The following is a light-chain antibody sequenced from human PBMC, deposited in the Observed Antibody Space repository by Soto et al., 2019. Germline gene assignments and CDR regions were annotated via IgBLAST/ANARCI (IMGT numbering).Light chain of an antibody. J-gene: IGLJ1*01. Sequence: QSVLTQPASVSGSPGQSITISCTGTSSDVGAYNYVSWYQQHPGKAPKLMIYDVSSRPSGVSNRFSGSKSGYTASLTISGLQAEDEADYYCSSYASSSTLYVFGTGTKVTVL. CDR3: SSYASSSTLYV. CDR1: SSDVGAYNY. CDR2: DVS. V-gene: IGLV2-14*01.